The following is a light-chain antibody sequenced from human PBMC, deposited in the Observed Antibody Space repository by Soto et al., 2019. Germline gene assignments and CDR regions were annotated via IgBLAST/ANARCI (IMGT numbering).Light chain of an antibody. CDR1: QAIRDD. V-gene: IGKV1-6*01. Sequence: IQRVQSPSSLSGCVGDRFSITCRASQAIRDDLGWYQKKPGKAPKLLIFAASRLERGVPSRFSGSGSGTDFTLTISSLQPEDFATYYCLQYHSSWTFGQGTKVDI. CDR2: AAS. CDR3: LQYHSSWT. J-gene: IGKJ1*01.